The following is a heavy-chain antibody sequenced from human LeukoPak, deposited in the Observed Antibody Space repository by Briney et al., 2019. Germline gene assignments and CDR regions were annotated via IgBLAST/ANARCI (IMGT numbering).Heavy chain of an antibody. D-gene: IGHD3-10*01. V-gene: IGHV1-46*01. J-gene: IGHJ5*02. CDR2: INPSGGST. CDR3: ARVYPYGSGSYSFDP. CDR1: GYTFTSYY. Sequence: ASVKVSCKASGYTFTSYYMPWVRQAPGQGLEWMGIINPSGGSTSYAQKFQGRVTMTRDTSTSTVYMELSSLRSEDTAVYYCARVYPYGSGSYSFDPWGQGTLVTVSS.